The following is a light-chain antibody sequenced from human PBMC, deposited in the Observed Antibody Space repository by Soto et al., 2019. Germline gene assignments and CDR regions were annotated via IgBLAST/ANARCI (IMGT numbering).Light chain of an antibody. CDR1: QDITNY. J-gene: IGKJ5*01. Sequence: DIQMTQSPSSLSASVGDRVTITCQASQDITNYLNWYQQKPGKAPNLLIYGASNLETGVPSRFSGSGSGTDFTFTINSLQAEDIGTYFCQQYDSVFTFGQGTRLEI. CDR3: QQYDSVFT. CDR2: GAS. V-gene: IGKV1-33*01.